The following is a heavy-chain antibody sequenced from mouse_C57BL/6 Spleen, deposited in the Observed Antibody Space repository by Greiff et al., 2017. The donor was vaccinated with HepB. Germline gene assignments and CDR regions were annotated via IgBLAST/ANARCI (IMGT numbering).Heavy chain of an antibody. Sequence: QVQLQQSGAELARPGASVKLSCKASGYTFTSYGISGVKQRTGQGLEWIGEIYPRRGNTYYNEKFKGKATLTADKSSSTAYMELRSLTSEDSAVYFCARSGTTVVAHDYWGQGTTLTVSS. CDR1: GYTFTSYG. CDR3: ARSGTTVVAHDY. CDR2: IYPRRGNT. D-gene: IGHD1-1*01. V-gene: IGHV1-81*01. J-gene: IGHJ2*01.